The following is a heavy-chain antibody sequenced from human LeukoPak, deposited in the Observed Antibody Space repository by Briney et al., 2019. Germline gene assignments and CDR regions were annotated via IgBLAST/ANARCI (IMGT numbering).Heavy chain of an antibody. CDR2: IYSGGST. D-gene: IGHD2-2*01. Sequence: QPGGSLRLSCAASGFTVSSNYMSWVRQAPGKGLEWVSVIYSGGSTYYADSVKGRFTISRDNAKNSLYLQMNSLRAEDTAVYYCARGTYCGSSTSCLYWSGYYNWFDPWGQGTLVTVSS. CDR1: GFTVSSNY. CDR3: ARGTYCGSSTSCLYWSGYYNWFDP. V-gene: IGHV3-53*01. J-gene: IGHJ5*02.